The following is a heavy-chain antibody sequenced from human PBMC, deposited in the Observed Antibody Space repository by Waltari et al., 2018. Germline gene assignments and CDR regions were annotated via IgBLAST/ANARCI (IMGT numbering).Heavy chain of an antibody. D-gene: IGHD1-26*01. J-gene: IGHJ4*02. Sequence: GGSMRLSCAASGFTFSSYSMNWVRQAPGKGLEWVAYISSSSSTIYYADSVKGRFTISRDNAKNSLYLQMNRLRAEDTAVYYCARDSESDFDYWGQGTLVTVSS. CDR1: GFTFSSYS. CDR3: ARDSESDFDY. CDR2: ISSSSSTI. V-gene: IGHV3-48*01.